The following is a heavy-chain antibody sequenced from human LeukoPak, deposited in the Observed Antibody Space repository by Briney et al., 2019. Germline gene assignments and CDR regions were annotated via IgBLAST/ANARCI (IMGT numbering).Heavy chain of an antibody. V-gene: IGHV4-4*07. CDR2: IYTSGST. J-gene: IGHJ4*02. CDR3: ARDGQALLPFDY. CDR1: GGSLSSYY. Sequence: SETLSLTYTVSGGSLSSYYWSWIRQPAGKGLEWIGRIYTSGSTNYNPSLKSRVTMSVDTSKNQFSLKLSSVTAADTAVYYCARDGQALLPFDYWGQGTLVTVSS.